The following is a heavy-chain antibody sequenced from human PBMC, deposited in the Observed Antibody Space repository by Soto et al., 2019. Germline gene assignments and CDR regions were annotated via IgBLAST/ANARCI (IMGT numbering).Heavy chain of an antibody. CDR1: GGSISSGDYY. Sequence: SETLSLTCTVSGGSISSGDYYWSWIRQPPGKGLEWIGYIYYSGSTYYNPSLKSRVTISVDTSKNQFSLKLSSVTAADTAVYYCARGVTTVTTLDYWGQGTLVTVSS. D-gene: IGHD4-17*01. CDR2: IYYSGST. J-gene: IGHJ4*02. V-gene: IGHV4-30-4*01. CDR3: ARGVTTVTTLDY.